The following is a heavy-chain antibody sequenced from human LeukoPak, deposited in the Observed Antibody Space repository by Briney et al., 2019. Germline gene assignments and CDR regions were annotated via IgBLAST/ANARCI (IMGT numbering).Heavy chain of an antibody. CDR3: ARGSFYHDFWSGYYNGLASDAFDI. V-gene: IGHV1-8*01. CDR2: VNPNSGNT. CDR1: GYTFTSYD. Sequence: VASVKVSCKASGYTFTSYDINWVRQATGQGLEWMGWVNPNSGNTGYAQKFQGRVTMTRNTSISTAYMELSSLRSEDTAVYYCARGSFYHDFWSGYYNGLASDAFDIWGQGTMVTVSS. D-gene: IGHD3-3*01. J-gene: IGHJ3*02.